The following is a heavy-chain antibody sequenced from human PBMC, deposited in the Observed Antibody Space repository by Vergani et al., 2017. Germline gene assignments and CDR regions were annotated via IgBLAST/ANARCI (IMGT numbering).Heavy chain of an antibody. V-gene: IGHV4-39*07. J-gene: IGHJ4*02. Sequence: QLQLQESGPGLVKPSETLSLTCTVSGGSISSSSYYWGWIRQPPGKGLEWIGSIYYSGSTYYNPSLKSRVTISVDTSKNQFSLKLGSVTAADTAGYYCARDPYYDFWSGYYRSFDYWGQGTLVTVSS. CDR2: IYYSGST. D-gene: IGHD3-3*01. CDR1: GGSISSSSYY. CDR3: ARDPYYDFWSGYYRSFDY.